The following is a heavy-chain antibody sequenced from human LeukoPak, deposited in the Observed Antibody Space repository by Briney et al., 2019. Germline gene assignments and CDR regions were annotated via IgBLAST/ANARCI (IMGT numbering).Heavy chain of an antibody. CDR3: ARTTPATGWYLYH. V-gene: IGHV4-34*01. J-gene: IGHJ5*02. CDR2: INHSGST. D-gene: IGHD6-19*01. CDR1: GGSFSGYY. Sequence: SETLSLTCAVYGGSFSGYYWSWIRQPPGKGLEWIGEINHSGSTNYNPSLKSRVTISVDTSKNQFSLKLSSVTAADTAVYYCARTTPATGWYLYHWGQGTPVTVSS.